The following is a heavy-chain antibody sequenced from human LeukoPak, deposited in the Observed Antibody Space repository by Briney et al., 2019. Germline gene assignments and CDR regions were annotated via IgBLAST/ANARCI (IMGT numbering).Heavy chain of an antibody. Sequence: GGSPRLSCAASGFTFSSYGMHWVRQAPGKGLEWVAFIRYDGSNKYYADSVKGRFTISRDNSKNTLYLQMNSLRAEDTAVYYCAKAQYSSGWYSDYWGQGTLVTVSS. V-gene: IGHV3-30*02. CDR3: AKAQYSSGWYSDY. J-gene: IGHJ4*02. CDR1: GFTFSSYG. D-gene: IGHD6-19*01. CDR2: IRYDGSNK.